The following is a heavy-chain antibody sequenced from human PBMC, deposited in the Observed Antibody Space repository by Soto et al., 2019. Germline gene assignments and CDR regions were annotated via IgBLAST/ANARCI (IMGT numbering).Heavy chain of an antibody. J-gene: IGHJ3*02. CDR1: GGSIITYY. CDR3: ARDRGLIKAFDI. D-gene: IGHD3-16*01. CDR2: IDYSGNT. V-gene: IGHV4-59*01. Sequence: PETLSLTCTVSGGSIITYYWSWIRQPPGKGLEWIGYIDYSGNTNYNASLKSRVTISVDTPKNQFSLMLSSVTAADTAVYYCARDRGLIKAFDIWGQGTMVTVSS.